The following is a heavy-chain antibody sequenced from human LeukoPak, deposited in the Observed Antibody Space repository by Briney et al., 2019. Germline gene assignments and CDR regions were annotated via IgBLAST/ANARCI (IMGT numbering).Heavy chain of an antibody. V-gene: IGHV3-7*01. CDR3: TRDTGCSGGTCYPFYDY. CDR2: IKQDGSEK. CDR1: GFTFSSYW. J-gene: IGHJ4*02. D-gene: IGHD2-15*01. Sequence: GGSLRLSCAASGFTFSSYWMTWVRQAPGKGLEWVANIKQDGSEKYYVDSVKGRFTISRDNAKNSLYLQMNSLRAEDTAVYYCTRDTGCSGGTCYPFYDYAGQGTLVTVSS.